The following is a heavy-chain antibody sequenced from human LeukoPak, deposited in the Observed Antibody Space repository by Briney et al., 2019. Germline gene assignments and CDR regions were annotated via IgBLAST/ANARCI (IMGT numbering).Heavy chain of an antibody. CDR3: ARETGDVLLGAFDI. J-gene: IGHJ3*02. CDR2: IGTVGDT. CDR1: GFTFSGYD. V-gene: IGHV3-13*04. Sequence: GGSLRLSCAASGFTFSGYDFHWVRQATGRGLEWVSAIGTVGDTHYLDSVKGRFTISRENAKNSLYLQMNSLRAGDTAVYYCARETGDVLLGAFDIWGQGTKVTVSS. D-gene: IGHD3-10*01.